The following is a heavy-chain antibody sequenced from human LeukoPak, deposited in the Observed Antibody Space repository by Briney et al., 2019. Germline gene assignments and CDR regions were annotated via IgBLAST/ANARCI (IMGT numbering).Heavy chain of an antibody. Sequence: SETLSLTCIVSGDSVSTKYWAWVRQPPGMPLEYVGYVHYSGATDYNPSLRSRFTISMDTSRNIFSLRLTSVTAADTAVYYCARLMPMVLTGQRYFYHPLDVWGKGATVTVSS. J-gene: IGHJ6*04. D-gene: IGHD3-9*01. V-gene: IGHV4-59*08. CDR1: GDSVSTKY. CDR3: ARLMPMVLTGQRYFYHPLDV. CDR2: VHYSGAT.